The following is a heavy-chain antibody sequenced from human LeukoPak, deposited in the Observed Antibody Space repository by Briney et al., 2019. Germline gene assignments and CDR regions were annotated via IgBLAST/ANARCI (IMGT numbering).Heavy chain of an antibody. D-gene: IGHD6-13*01. J-gene: IGHJ5*02. CDR3: ARGYSSSWYPNWFDP. V-gene: IGHV4-38-2*02. CDR2: IYHSGSS. Sequence: SETLSLTCTVSGYSISSGYYWGWIRQPPGKGLEWIGSIYHSGSSYYNPSLNSRVTISVDTSKNQFSLKLRSVTAADTAVYYCARGYSSSWYPNWFDPWGQGTLVTVSS. CDR1: GYSISSGYY.